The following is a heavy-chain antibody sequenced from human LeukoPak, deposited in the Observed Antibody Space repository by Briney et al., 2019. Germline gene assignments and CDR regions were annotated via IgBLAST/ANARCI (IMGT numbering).Heavy chain of an antibody. V-gene: IGHV3-7*01. CDR3: ARLRGPLLTYPDDAFDI. Sequence: GGSLRLSCAASGFTFSSHWMNWVRQAPGKALEWVANIKHDGSEKKYVDSVKGRFTISRDKAKNSLYLQMNSLRVEDTAAYYCARLRGPLLTYPDDAFDIWGQGAMVTVSS. CDR2: IKHDGSEK. D-gene: IGHD3-9*01. J-gene: IGHJ3*02. CDR1: GFTFSSHW.